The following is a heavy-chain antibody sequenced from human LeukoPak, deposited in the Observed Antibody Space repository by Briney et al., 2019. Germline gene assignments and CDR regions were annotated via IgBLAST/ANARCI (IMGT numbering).Heavy chain of an antibody. Sequence: HSGGSLRLSCAASGFTFDDYAMHWVRQAPGKGLEWVSGISWNSGSVGYAESVKGRFTVSRDSAKNSLYLEMNSLRTEDTALYYCVKDSTANYDSSEHWLDPWGQGTLVTVSS. V-gene: IGHV3-9*01. CDR1: GFTFDDYA. CDR3: VKDSTANYDSSEHWLDP. J-gene: IGHJ5*02. D-gene: IGHD3-22*01. CDR2: ISWNSGSV.